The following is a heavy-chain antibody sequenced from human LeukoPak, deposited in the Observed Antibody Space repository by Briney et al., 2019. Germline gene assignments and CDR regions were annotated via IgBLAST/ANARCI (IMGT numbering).Heavy chain of an antibody. D-gene: IGHD2-15*01. CDR2: ISYDGSNK. J-gene: IGHJ4*02. CDR3: ARDHCRYCSGSSFDY. CDR1: GFTFSSYA. V-gene: IGHV3-30-3*01. Sequence: GGSLRLSCAASGFTFSSYAMHWVRQAPGKGLEWVAVISYDGSNKYYADSVKGRFTISRDNSKNTLYLQMNSLRAEDTAVYYCARDHCRYCSGSSFDYWGQGTLVTVSS.